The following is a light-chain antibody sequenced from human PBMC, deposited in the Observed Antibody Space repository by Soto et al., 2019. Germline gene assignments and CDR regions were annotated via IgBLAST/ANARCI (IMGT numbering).Light chain of an antibody. CDR3: QQLNSYHPT. J-gene: IGKJ3*01. Sequence: DIQLTQSPSFLSASVGDRVTITCRASQGISSYLAWYQQKPGKAPKLLIYAASNLQSGVPSRFSRSGSGTDFTLTIRSLQPEDFATYYSQQLNSYHPTFGPGTKVDIK. V-gene: IGKV1-9*01. CDR1: QGISSY. CDR2: AAS.